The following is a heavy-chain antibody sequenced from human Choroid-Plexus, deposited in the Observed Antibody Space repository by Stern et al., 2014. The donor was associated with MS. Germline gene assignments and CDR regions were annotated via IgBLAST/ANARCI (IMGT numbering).Heavy chain of an antibody. CDR1: GGTFSKFP. V-gene: IGHV1-69*01. J-gene: IGHJ5*02. Sequence: VQLVEPGAEVTKPGSSVKVSCKASGGTFSKFPSSWVRQAPGQGLEWMGGLFPVFGTPTYAQEFRGRVTITADVSTSTVYMELSSLRSDDTAVYYCALSSETSDRWYSLGYDLWGQGTLVTVSS. D-gene: IGHD6-13*01. CDR2: LFPVFGTP. CDR3: ALSSETSDRWYSLGYDL.